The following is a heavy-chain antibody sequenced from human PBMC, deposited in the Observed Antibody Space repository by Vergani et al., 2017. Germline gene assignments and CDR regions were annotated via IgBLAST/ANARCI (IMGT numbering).Heavy chain of an antibody. V-gene: IGHV4-61*02. CDR3: ARVSPGDNSGWEPFDY. D-gene: IGHD6-19*01. CDR2: IYTSGST. CDR1: GGSISSGSYY. J-gene: IGHJ4*02. Sequence: QVQLHESGPGLVKPSETLSLICTVSGGSISSGSYYWSWIRQPAGKGLEWIGRIYTSGSTNYNPSLKSRVTMSVDTSKNQFSLKLSSVTAADTAVYYCARVSPGDNSGWEPFDYWGQGTLVTVSS.